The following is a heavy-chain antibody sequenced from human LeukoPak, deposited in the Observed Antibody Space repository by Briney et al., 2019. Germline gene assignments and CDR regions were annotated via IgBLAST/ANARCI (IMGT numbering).Heavy chain of an antibody. Sequence: PSETLPLTCTVSGGSISSYYWSWIRQPPGKGLEWIGYIYYSGTTNYNPSLKSRATISVDTSKNQFSLKLSSVTAADTAVYYCARGVYIAAAQYGYWGQGTLVTVSS. D-gene: IGHD6-13*01. CDR1: GGSISSYY. CDR2: IYYSGTT. J-gene: IGHJ4*02. CDR3: ARGVYIAAAQYGY. V-gene: IGHV4-59*01.